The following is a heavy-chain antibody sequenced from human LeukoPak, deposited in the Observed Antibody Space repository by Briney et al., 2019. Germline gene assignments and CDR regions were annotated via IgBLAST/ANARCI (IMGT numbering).Heavy chain of an antibody. D-gene: IGHD2-2*01. CDR3: ASCTSCSYFDY. CDR2: ISAYSGNT. V-gene: IGHV1-18*01. J-gene: IGHJ4*02. Sequence: ASVKVSCKASGYTFTSYDINWVRQATGQGLGWMGWISAYSGNTNYAQKLQGRVTMTTDTSTSTAYMELRSLRSDDTAVYYCASCTSCSYFDYWGQGTLVTVSS. CDR1: GYTFTSYD.